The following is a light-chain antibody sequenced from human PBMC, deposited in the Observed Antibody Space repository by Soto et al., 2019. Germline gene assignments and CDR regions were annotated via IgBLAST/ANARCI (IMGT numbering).Light chain of an antibody. Sequence: EIVLPQSPATLSWSPGERATLSCRASQSVSSYLAWYQQKPGQAPRLLIYDASNRATGIPGRFSGSGSGPDFTLTISSLEPEDFAVYYCKQRSNWPITFGQGTRLEIK. V-gene: IGKV3-11*01. CDR3: KQRSNWPIT. CDR2: DAS. CDR1: QSVSSY. J-gene: IGKJ5*01.